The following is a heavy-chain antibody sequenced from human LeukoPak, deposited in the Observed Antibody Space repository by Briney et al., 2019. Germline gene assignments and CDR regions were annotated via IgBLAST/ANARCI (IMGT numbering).Heavy chain of an antibody. CDR3: ARAWSSRGYSGYDYYFDY. J-gene: IGHJ4*02. CDR2: ISLSGSTI. CDR1: GFTFSSYE. Sequence: PAGALRLSCAASGFTFSSYEMNWVRQAPGKWLERVSYISLSGSTIYYADSVKGRFTISRDNAKNSLYLQMNSLRAEDTAVYYCARAWSSRGYSGYDYYFDYWGQGTLVTVSS. V-gene: IGHV3-48*03. D-gene: IGHD5-12*01.